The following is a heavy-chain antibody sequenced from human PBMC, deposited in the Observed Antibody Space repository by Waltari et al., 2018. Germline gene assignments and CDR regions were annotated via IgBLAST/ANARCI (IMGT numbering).Heavy chain of an antibody. D-gene: IGHD2-2*01. CDR1: GGSFSGYY. Sequence: QVQLQQWGAGLLKPSETLSLTCAVYGGSFSGYYWSWIRQPPGKGLEWIGEINHSGSTNYNPSLKSRVTISVDTSKNQFSLKLSSVTAADTAVYYCARSPVPAPIPGFDPWGQGTLVTVSS. CDR2: INHSGST. J-gene: IGHJ5*02. CDR3: ARSPVPAPIPGFDP. V-gene: IGHV4-34*01.